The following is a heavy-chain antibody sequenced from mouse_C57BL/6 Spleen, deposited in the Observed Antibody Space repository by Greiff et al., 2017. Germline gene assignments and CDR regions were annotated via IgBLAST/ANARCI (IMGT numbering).Heavy chain of an antibody. CDR2: IYPGDGDT. V-gene: IGHV1-80*01. CDR3: ARGGDDYGPYFDD. CDR1: GYAFSSYW. Sequence: VQLQQSGAELVKPGASVKISCKASGYAFSSYWMNWVKQRPGKGLEWIGQIYPGDGDTNYNGKFKGKATLTADKSSSTAYMQLSSLTSEDSAVYFCARGGDDYGPYFDDWGQGTTLTVSS. J-gene: IGHJ2*01. D-gene: IGHD2-4*01.